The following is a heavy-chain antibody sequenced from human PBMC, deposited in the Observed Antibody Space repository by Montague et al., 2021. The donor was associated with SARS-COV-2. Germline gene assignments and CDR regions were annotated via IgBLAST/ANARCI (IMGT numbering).Heavy chain of an antibody. D-gene: IGHD3-3*01. J-gene: IGHJ3*02. CDR3: ATEGLSVFGVVIYAFDM. CDR1: GYTVTEAP. Sequence: SVKVSCKVSGYTVTEAPMHWVRQAPGKGLEWMGSFDPAHSETVYAQKFQDRVTMTEDTSTDTDYMELRSLRFEDTAAYYCATEGLSVFGVVIYAFDMWGQGTMVTVSS. V-gene: IGHV1-24*01. CDR2: FDPAHSET.